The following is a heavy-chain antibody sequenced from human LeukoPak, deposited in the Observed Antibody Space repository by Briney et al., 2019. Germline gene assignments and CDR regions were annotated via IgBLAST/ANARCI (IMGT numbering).Heavy chain of an antibody. CDR2: IIPIFGTA. D-gene: IGHD2-2*01. CDR1: GGTFSSYA. J-gene: IGHJ5*02. Sequence: SVKVSCKASGGTFSSYAISWVRQAPGQGLEWMGGIIPIFGTANYAQKFQGRVTIIADESTSTAYMELSSLRSEDTAVYYCARAIRVVPAGFDPWGQGTLVTVSS. V-gene: IGHV1-69*13. CDR3: ARAIRVVPAGFDP.